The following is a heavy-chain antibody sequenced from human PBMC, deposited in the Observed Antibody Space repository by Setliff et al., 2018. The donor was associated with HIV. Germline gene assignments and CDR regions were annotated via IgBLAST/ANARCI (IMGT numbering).Heavy chain of an antibody. CDR1: GGSINSYY. J-gene: IGHJ6*02. D-gene: IGHD6-13*01. CDR3: ARHPPHDSTWPYYYYGMDV. CDR2: IYATGST. Sequence: PSETLSLTCTVSGGSINSYYWSWIRQPPGKGLEWIGYIYATGSTNYNPSLKGRVTVSVDTAKNQFSLRLSSVTAADTAVYYCARHPPHDSTWPYYYYGMDVWGQGTKVTAP. V-gene: IGHV4-4*09.